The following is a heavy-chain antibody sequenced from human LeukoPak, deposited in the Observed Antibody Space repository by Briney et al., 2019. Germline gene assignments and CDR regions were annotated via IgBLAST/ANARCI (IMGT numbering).Heavy chain of an antibody. CDR1: GFTFSSYG. J-gene: IGHJ4*02. D-gene: IGHD5-12*01. CDR2: ISYDGSNK. Sequence: GGSLRLSCAASGFTFSSYGMHWVRQAPGKGLEWVAVISYDGSNKYYADSVKGRFTIPRDNSKNTLYLQMNSLRAEDTAVYYCALGEYSGYDFQSAPMPPFGYWGQGTLVTVSS. CDR3: ALGEYSGYDFQSAPMPPFGY. V-gene: IGHV3-30*03.